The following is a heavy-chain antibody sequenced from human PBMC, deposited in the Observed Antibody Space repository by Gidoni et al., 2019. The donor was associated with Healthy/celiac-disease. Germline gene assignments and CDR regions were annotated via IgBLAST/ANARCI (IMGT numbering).Heavy chain of an antibody. CDR1: SSNY. V-gene: IGHV3-53*01. D-gene: IGHD6-19*01. CDR3: ARVGIAVAGTGIAYYFDY. CDR2: IYSGGST. Sequence: SSNYMSWVRQAPGKGLEWVSVIYSGGSTYYADSVKGRFTISRDNSKNTLYLQMNSLRAEDTAVYYCARVGIAVAGTGIAYYFDYWGQGTLVTVSS. J-gene: IGHJ4*02.